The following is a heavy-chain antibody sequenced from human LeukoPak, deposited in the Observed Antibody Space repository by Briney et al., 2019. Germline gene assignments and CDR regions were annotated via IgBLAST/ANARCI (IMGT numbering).Heavy chain of an antibody. CDR1: GFTFSSYA. CDR3: ARKGISGSYYFDS. Sequence: GGSLRLSCAASGFTFSSYAMSWVRQAPGKGLEWVSAISGSGGSTTYADSVKGRFTISRDNAKNTLYLQMNSLRAEDTAVYYCARKGISGSYYFDSWGQGTLVTVSS. V-gene: IGHV3-23*01. CDR2: ISGSGGST. D-gene: IGHD5-12*01. J-gene: IGHJ4*02.